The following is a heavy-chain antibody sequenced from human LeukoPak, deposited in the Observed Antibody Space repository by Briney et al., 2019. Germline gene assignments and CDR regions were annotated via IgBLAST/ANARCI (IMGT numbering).Heavy chain of an antibody. Sequence: GGSLRLSCAASGFTFSSYWMHWVRQAPGKGLVWVSRINSDGSSTSYADSVKGRFTITRDNAKNTLYLQMNSLRAEDTAVYYCARDRDRFWNDANDAFDIWGQGTMVTVSS. CDR1: GFTFSSYW. CDR3: ARDRDRFWNDANDAFDI. J-gene: IGHJ3*02. V-gene: IGHV3-74*01. CDR2: INSDGSST. D-gene: IGHD1-1*01.